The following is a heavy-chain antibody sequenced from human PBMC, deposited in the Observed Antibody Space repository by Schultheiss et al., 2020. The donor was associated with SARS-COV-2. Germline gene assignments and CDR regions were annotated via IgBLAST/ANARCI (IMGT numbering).Heavy chain of an antibody. D-gene: IGHD1-26*01. CDR3: ARDWVGAIDP. V-gene: IGHV3-33*08. CDR2: IWYDGSNK. J-gene: IGHJ5*02. Sequence: GGSLRLSCAASGFTFSSYEMNWVRQAPGKGLEWVAVIWYDGSNKYYADSVKGRFTISRDNSKNTLYLQMNSLRAEDTAVYYCARDWVGAIDPWGQGTLVTVSS. CDR1: GFTFSSYE.